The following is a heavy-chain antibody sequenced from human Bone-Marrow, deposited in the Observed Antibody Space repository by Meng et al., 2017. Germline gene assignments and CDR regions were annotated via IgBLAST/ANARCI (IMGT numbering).Heavy chain of an antibody. CDR3: ARENQGGIVEGGPTYYFDY. Sequence: LRDSGPGRGKPSGPLSPTCAVSGGSISSSHWWTWVRQSPGRGLEWIGEIYHSGTTNYNPSLKSRVTISVDKSRNLFSLNLSSVTAADTAMYYCARENQGGIVEGGPTYYFDYWGQGALVTVSS. J-gene: IGHJ4*02. V-gene: IGHV4-4*02. D-gene: IGHD6-13*01. CDR1: GGSISSSHW. CDR2: IYHSGTT.